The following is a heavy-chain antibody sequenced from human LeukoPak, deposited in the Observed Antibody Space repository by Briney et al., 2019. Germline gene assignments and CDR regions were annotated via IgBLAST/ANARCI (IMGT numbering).Heavy chain of an antibody. CDR2: LTGIGGST. D-gene: IGHD3-10*01. V-gene: IGHV3-23*01. J-gene: IGHJ4*02. CDR1: GFTFSNFG. CDR3: AKRNYFGAGTYSFDF. Sequence: GGSLRLSCTASGFTFSNFGMSWVRQAPGKGLEWVSHLTGIGGSTYYAGSVKGRFTISRDNSKNTLYLQMNSLRAEDTAVYYCAKRNYFGAGTYSFDFWGQGTLVTVSS.